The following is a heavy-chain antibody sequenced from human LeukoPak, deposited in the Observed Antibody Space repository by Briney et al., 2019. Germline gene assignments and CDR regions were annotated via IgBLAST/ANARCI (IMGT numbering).Heavy chain of an antibody. Sequence: GGSLRLSCAASGFTFSSYGMHWVRQAPGKGLEWVAVISYDGSNKYYADSVKGRFTISRDNSKNTLYLQMNSLRAEDTAVYYCARDYVWKAGISVWGQGTLVTVSS. CDR1: GFTFSSYG. J-gene: IGHJ4*02. V-gene: IGHV3-30*03. CDR2: ISYDGSNK. CDR3: ARDYVWKAGISV. D-gene: IGHD3-16*01.